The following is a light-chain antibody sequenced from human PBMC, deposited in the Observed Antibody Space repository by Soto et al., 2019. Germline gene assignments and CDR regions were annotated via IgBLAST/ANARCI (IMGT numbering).Light chain of an antibody. CDR2: DAS. CDR1: QSISSW. J-gene: IGKJ2*01. Sequence: DIQMTQSPSTLSASVGDRVTITCRASQSISSWLAWYQQKPGKAPKRLIYDASSLESGVPSRFSGSGSGTEFTLTISSLQPDDFATYYGKQYNSYPMYTFGQGTNLEIK. CDR3: KQYNSYPMYT. V-gene: IGKV1-5*01.